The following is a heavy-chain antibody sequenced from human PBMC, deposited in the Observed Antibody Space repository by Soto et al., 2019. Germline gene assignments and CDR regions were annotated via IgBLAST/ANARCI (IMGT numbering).Heavy chain of an antibody. Sequence: EVQLLESGGGLVQPGGSLRLSCAASGFTFSSYAMSWVRQAPGKGLEWVSAISGSGGSTYYADSVKGRFTISRDNSKNTRYLQMNSLRAEDTAVYYCAKGGDIVVVVAATEYYFDYWGQGTLVTVSS. CDR1: GFTFSSYA. CDR3: AKGGDIVVVVAATEYYFDY. D-gene: IGHD2-15*01. V-gene: IGHV3-23*01. CDR2: ISGSGGST. J-gene: IGHJ4*02.